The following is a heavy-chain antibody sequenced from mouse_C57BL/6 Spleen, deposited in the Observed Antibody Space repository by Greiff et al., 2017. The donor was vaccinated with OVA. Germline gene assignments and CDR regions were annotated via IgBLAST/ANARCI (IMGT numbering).Heavy chain of an antibody. Sequence: QVQLKQSGAELVKPGASVKLSCKASGYTFTSYWMHWVKQRPGQGLEWIGMIHPNSGSTNYNEKFKSKATLTVDKSSSTAYMQLSSLTSEDSAVYYCARQAWEGYFDVWGTGTTVTVSS. CDR2: IHPNSGST. J-gene: IGHJ1*03. CDR1: GYTFTSYW. D-gene: IGHD4-1*01. V-gene: IGHV1-64*01. CDR3: ARQAWEGYFDV.